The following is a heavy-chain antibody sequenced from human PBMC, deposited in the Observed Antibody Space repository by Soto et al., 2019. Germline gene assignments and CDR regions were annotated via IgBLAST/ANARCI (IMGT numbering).Heavy chain of an antibody. CDR2: VYYSGST. D-gene: IGHD3-22*01. V-gene: IGHV4-39*01. Sequence: QLRLQESGPGLVKPSETLSLTCTVSGGSISSSSYYWGWIRQPPGKGLEWIGIVYYSGSTYDNPSLKSRITLSVDRSKSQFSLKLTSVTAADTAVYYCARLLYDSRGYYYFDYWGQGTLVTVSS. CDR1: GGSISSSSYY. CDR3: ARLLYDSRGYYYFDY. J-gene: IGHJ4*02.